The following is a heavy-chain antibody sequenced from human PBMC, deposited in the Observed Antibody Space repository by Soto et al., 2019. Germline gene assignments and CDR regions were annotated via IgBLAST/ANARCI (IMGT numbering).Heavy chain of an antibody. CDR3: ARDGFLGYCSSTSCYPDY. V-gene: IGHV1-18*01. J-gene: IGHJ4*02. CDR1: GYTFTSYG. D-gene: IGHD2-2*01. Sequence: QVQLVQSGAEVKQPGASVKVSCKASGYTFTSYGISWVRQAPGQGLEWMGWISAYNGNTNYAQKLKGRVTMTTDTSTSTAYMELRSLRSDDTAVYYCARDGFLGYCSSTSCYPDYWGQGTLVTVSS. CDR2: ISAYNGNT.